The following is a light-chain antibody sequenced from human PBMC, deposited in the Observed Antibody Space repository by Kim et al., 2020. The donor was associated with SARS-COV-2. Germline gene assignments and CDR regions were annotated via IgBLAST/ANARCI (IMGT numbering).Light chain of an antibody. V-gene: IGLV4-69*01. CDR2: LNSNGSH. Sequence: QLVLTQSPSASASLGASVKLTCTLSSGHSSYAIAWHQQQPEKGPRYLMKLNSNGSHSKGDGIPDRFSGSSSGAERYLTISSLQSEYEADYYCQTWGTGIRVFGGGTKVTVL. CDR1: SGHSSYA. CDR3: QTWGTGIRV. J-gene: IGLJ3*02.